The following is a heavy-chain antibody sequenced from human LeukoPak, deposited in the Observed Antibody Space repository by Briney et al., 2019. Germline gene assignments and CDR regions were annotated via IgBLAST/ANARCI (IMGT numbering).Heavy chain of an antibody. CDR3: ARHFWSGYYTDY. V-gene: IGHV3-23*01. CDR1: GFTFSSYA. J-gene: IGHJ4*02. CDR2: ISGSGGST. Sequence: PVGSLRLSCAASGFTFSSYAMSWVRQAPGKGLEWVSAISGSGGSTYYADSVKGRFTISRDNSKNTLYLQMNSLRAEDTAVYYCARHFWSGYYTDYWGQGTLVTVSS. D-gene: IGHD3-3*02.